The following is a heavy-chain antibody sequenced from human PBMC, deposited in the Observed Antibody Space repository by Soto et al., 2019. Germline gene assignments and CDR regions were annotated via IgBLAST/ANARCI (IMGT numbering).Heavy chain of an antibody. D-gene: IGHD1-26*01. CDR3: TRHISGSYGDDAFDI. J-gene: IGHJ3*02. CDR2: IRSKANSYAT. V-gene: IGHV3-73*02. CDR1: GFTFSGSA. Sequence: EVQLVESGGGLVQPGGSLKLSCAASGFTFSGSAMHWVRQASGKGLAWVGRIRSKANSYATAYAASVKGRFTISRDDSKNTAYLQMNSLKTEDTAVYYCTRHISGSYGDDAFDIWGQGTMVTVSS.